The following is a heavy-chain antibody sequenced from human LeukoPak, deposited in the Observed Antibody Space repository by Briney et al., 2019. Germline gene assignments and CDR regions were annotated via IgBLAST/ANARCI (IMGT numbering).Heavy chain of an antibody. V-gene: IGHV3-21*01. CDR3: VRAVEYYYDSSSYAVDY. Sequence: PGGSLRLSCAASGFTFARYSMNWLRQAPGKGLEWVSSISSSSSNIYYADSVTGRFTISRDNAKNSLYLQMNSLRAEDTAVYYCVRAVEYYYDSSSYAVDYWGQGTLVTVSS. CDR2: ISSSSSNI. D-gene: IGHD3-22*01. J-gene: IGHJ4*02. CDR1: GFTFARYS.